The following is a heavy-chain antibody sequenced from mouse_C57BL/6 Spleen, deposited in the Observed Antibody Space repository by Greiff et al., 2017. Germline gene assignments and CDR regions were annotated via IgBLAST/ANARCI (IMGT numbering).Heavy chain of an antibody. D-gene: IGHD1-1*01. CDR2: IRSKSNNYAT. Sequence: EVQLVESGGGLVQPKGSLKLSCAASGFSFNTYAMNWVRQAPGKGLEWVARIRSKSNNYATYYADSVKDRFTISRDDSESMLYLQMNNLKPEDTAMYYCVRQSYYGRGAMDYWGQGTSVTVSS. CDR3: VRQSYYGRGAMDY. V-gene: IGHV10-1*01. J-gene: IGHJ4*01. CDR1: GFSFNTYA.